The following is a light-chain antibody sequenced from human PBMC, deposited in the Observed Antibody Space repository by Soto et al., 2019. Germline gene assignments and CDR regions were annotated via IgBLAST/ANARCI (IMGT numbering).Light chain of an antibody. V-gene: IGLV1-40*01. CDR2: GNS. CDR1: SSNIGAGYD. Sequence: QPVLTQPPSVSGAPGQRVTISCTGSSSNIGAGYDVHWYQQLPGTAPKLLIYGNSNRPSGVPDRFSGSKSGTSASLAITELQAEDEADYYCQSYDSSLSGDVFGTGTKVTVL. CDR3: QSYDSSLSGDV. J-gene: IGLJ1*01.